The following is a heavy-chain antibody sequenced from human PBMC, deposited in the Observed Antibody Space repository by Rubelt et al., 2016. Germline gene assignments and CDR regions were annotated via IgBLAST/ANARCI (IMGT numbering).Heavy chain of an antibody. Sequence: LEWMGGIILLLGSTNYAQKFQGRVTITADESTSTAYMELRSLRSEDTAVYYCARDCSGGSCYQGRWFDPWGQGTTVTVSS. J-gene: IGHJ5*02. CDR3: ARDCSGGSCYQGRWFDP. D-gene: IGHD2-15*01. V-gene: IGHV1-69*01. CDR2: IILLLGST.